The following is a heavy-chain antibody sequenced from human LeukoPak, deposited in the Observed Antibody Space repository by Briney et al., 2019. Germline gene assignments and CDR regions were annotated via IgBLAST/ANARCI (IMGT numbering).Heavy chain of an antibody. CDR1: GFDIRGHN. Sequence: GGSLRLSCAASGFDIRGHNMHWVRQAPGKGLEGVSFIQHDGGAKWYVDSVKGRFTVSRDNSKNTLDLQMNSLRIEDTALYYCAKDFGSGRYAFDIWGQGTIVTVSS. CDR3: AKDFGSGRYAFDI. J-gene: IGHJ3*02. CDR2: IQHDGGAK. V-gene: IGHV3-30*02. D-gene: IGHD3-10*01.